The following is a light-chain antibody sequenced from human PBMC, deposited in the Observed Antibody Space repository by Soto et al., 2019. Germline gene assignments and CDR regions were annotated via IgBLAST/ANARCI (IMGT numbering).Light chain of an antibody. V-gene: IGKV1-27*01. Sequence: ILITQSPSSLSAFVGDRVTITCRASQDIGNFLAWYQQKPGKVPKLLIYAASTLQSGVPSRFSGSGSGTEFTLTISSLQSEDFAVYYCQQYHNWPAFGQGSEVDIK. CDR2: AAS. CDR1: QDIGNF. J-gene: IGKJ1*01. CDR3: QQYHNWPA.